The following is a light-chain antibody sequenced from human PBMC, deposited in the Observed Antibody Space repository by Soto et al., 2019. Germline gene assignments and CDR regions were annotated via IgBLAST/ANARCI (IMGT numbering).Light chain of an antibody. J-gene: IGLJ3*02. CDR2: LESSGSY. V-gene: IGLV4-60*02. CDR1: SGHSSYI. Sequence: QLVLTQSSSASASLGSSVKLTCILSSGHSSYIIAWHQQQPGKAPRYLMKLESSGSYNKGSGVPDRFSGSSSGADRYLTISNLQFEDEADYYCETWDSNTRVFGGGTKLTVL. CDR3: ETWDSNTRV.